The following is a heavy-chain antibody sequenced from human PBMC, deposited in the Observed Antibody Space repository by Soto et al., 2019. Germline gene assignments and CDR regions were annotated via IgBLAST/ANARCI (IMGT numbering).Heavy chain of an antibody. CDR1: GGSISSNY. CDR3: ASAKAAISYYFDY. V-gene: IGHV4-59*01. CDR2: ISYSENT. J-gene: IGHJ4*02. Sequence: QVQLQESGPGLVKPSETLSLTCTVSGGSISSNYWSWIRQPPGKGLEWIGYISYSENTNYNPSLKSRVTISVDTSKNQFSLKLSSVTAADTAVYYCASAKAAISYYFDYWGQGTLVTVSS. D-gene: IGHD2-15*01.